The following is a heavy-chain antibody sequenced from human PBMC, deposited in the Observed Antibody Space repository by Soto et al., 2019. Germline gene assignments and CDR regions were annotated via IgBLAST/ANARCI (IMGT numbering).Heavy chain of an antibody. CDR2: IIPIFGTA. V-gene: IGHV1-69*01. CDR1: GGTFSSYA. CDR3: ATPVRDYGDYGGGYYYYYGMDV. Sequence: QVQLVQSGAEVKKPGSSVKVSCKASGGTFSSYAISWVRQAPGQGLEWMGGIIPIFGTANYAQKFQGRVTITADESTSTADMERSSWRSEDTAVYYCATPVRDYGDYGGGYYYYYGMDVWSQGTTVTVSS. D-gene: IGHD4-17*01. J-gene: IGHJ6*02.